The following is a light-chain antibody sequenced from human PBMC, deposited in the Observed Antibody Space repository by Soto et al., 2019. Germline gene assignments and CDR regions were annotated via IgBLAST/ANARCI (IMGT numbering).Light chain of an antibody. CDR1: QSVSSSY. CDR2: GAS. J-gene: IGKJ3*01. Sequence: EIVLTQSPGTLSLSPGERATLSCRASQSVSSSYLAWYQQKPGQAPRLLIYGASSRATGIPDRFRGSGSGTDFPLTILSLEPEDFVVYYCQQFGSSPLFTFGPGTKGDVK. CDR3: QQFGSSPLFT. V-gene: IGKV3-20*01.